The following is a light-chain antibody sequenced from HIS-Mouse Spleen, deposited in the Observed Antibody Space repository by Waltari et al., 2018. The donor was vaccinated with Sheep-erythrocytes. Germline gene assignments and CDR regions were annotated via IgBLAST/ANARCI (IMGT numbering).Light chain of an antibody. Sequence: SYELTQPPSVSVSPGQTASITCSGDKLGDKYACWYQQKPGQYHVLVIYQDSKRPSGIPERFAGSNSGNTATLAISGTQAMDEADYYCQAWDSSTAWVFGGGTKLTVL. CDR3: QAWDSSTAWV. CDR1: KLGDKY. V-gene: IGLV3-1*01. CDR2: QDS. J-gene: IGLJ3*02.